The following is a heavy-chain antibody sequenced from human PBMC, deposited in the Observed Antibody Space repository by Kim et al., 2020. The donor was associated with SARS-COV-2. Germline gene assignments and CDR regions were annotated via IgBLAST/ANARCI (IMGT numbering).Heavy chain of an antibody. CDR3: VNGYYSFSFDY. CDR1: GYTFSGYY. CDR2: IDPNSGDT. D-gene: IGHD5-12*01. V-gene: IGHV1-2*06. J-gene: IGHJ4*02. Sequence: ASVKVSCKASGYTFSGYYIHWVRQAPGQGLEWMGRIDPNSGDTDYAQRFQGRVTMTVDTSISTAYMELRSLRSDDTAVYFCVNGYYSFSFDYWGQGTLVT.